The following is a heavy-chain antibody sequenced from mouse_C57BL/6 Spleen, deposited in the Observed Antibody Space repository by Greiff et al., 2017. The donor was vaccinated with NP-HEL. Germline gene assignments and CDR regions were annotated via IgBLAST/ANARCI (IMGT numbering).Heavy chain of an antibody. CDR1: GYAFSSSW. CDR3: ARDYGSPWFAY. V-gene: IGHV1-82*01. J-gene: IGHJ3*01. Sequence: QVQLQQSGPELVKPGASVKISCKASGYAFSSSWMNWVKQRPGKGLEWIGRIYPGDGDTKYNGKFKGKATLTADKSSSTAYMQLSSLTSEDSAVYFGARDYGSPWFAYWGHGALVTVSA. CDR2: IYPGDGDT. D-gene: IGHD1-1*01.